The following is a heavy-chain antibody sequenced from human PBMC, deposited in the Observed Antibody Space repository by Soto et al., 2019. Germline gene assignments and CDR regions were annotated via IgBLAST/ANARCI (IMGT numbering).Heavy chain of an antibody. CDR3: ARDQSGYSGYDYGHDAFDI. D-gene: IGHD5-12*01. V-gene: IGHV3-66*01. CDR2: IYSGGST. CDR1: GFTVSSNY. Sequence: EVQLVESGGGLVQPGGSLRLSCAASGFTVSSNYMSWVRQAPGKGLEWVSVIYSGGSTYYADSVKGRFTISRDNSKNTLYLRMNSLRAEDTAVYYWARDQSGYSGYDYGHDAFDIWGQGTMVTVSS. J-gene: IGHJ3*02.